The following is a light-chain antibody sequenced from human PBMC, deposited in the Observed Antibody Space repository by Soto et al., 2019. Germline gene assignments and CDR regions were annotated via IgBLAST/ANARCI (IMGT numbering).Light chain of an antibody. CDR3: QQYNNWPFS. CDR2: GAS. V-gene: IGKV3-15*01. J-gene: IGKJ5*01. Sequence: EIVMTQSPATLSVSPGERATLSCRASQSVRTNLAWYQHKPGQSPRLLIYGASNRATGFPARFSGTGSETDFTLTISGLQSDDSAVYFCQQYNNWPFSFGQGTRLEIK. CDR1: QSVRTN.